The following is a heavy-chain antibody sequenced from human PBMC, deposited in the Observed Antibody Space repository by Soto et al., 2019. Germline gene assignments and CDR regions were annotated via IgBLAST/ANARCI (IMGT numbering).Heavy chain of an antibody. CDR2: ISGSGGST. CDR1: GFTFSSYA. D-gene: IGHD2-15*01. CDR3: ARGLEGYCSGGSCLFDY. J-gene: IGHJ4*02. V-gene: IGHV3-23*01. Sequence: EVQLLESGGGLVQPGGSLRLSCAASGFTFSSYAMSWVRQAPGKGLEWVSAISGSGGSTYYADSVKGRFTISRDNSKNTLYLQMNSLRAEDTAAYYCARGLEGYCSGGSCLFDYWGQGTLVTVSA.